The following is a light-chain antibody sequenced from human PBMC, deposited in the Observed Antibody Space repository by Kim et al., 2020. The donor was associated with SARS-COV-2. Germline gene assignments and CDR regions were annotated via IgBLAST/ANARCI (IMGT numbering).Light chain of an antibody. CDR3: ASRDSSGNHVA. V-gene: IGLV3-19*01. CDR1: GLRSNY. J-gene: IGLJ2*01. Sequence: SSELTQDPGVSVALGQTVIITCQGDGLRSNYASWYKQKPRQAPVLVMYGKNNRPSEIPDRLSGSSSGGTASLTITGAQAEDEADYYCASRDSSGNHVAFGGGTKLTVL. CDR2: GKN.